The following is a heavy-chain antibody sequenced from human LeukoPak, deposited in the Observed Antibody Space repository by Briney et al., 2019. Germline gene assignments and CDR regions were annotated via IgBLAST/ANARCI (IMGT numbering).Heavy chain of an antibody. J-gene: IGHJ4*02. V-gene: IGHV1-18*01. CDR1: GYTFTSYG. CDR3: ARVSYYYGSEAPYYFDY. Sequence: ASVKVSCKASGYTFTSYGISWVRQAPGQGLEWMGWISAYNGNTNYAQKLQGRVTMTTDTSTSTAYMELSSLRSEDTAVYYCARVSYYYGSEAPYYFDYWGQGTLVTVSS. D-gene: IGHD3-10*01. CDR2: ISAYNGNT.